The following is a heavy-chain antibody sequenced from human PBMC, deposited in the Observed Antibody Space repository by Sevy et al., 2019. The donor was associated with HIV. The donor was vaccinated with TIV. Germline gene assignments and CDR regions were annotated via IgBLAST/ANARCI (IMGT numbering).Heavy chain of an antibody. CDR1: GFTFSKYS. J-gene: IGHJ4*02. D-gene: IGHD2-8*01. CDR2: FSFGCGKI. V-gene: IGHV3-23*01. CDR3: TREGCTKPHDY. Sequence: GGSLRLSCAASGFTFSKYSMSWIRQTPGKGLEWVSNFSFGCGKINYADSVKGRFTISRDDSRNTFYLQMNSLRAEDTAIYYCTREGCTKPHDYWGQGTGVTVSS.